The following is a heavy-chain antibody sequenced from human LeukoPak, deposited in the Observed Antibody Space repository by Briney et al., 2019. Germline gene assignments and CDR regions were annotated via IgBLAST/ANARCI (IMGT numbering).Heavy chain of an antibody. CDR3: ARVSSGYDYEGYYFDY. D-gene: IGHD5-12*01. V-gene: IGHV1-2*02. Sequence: GASVKVSCKASGYTFTGYYMHWVRQAPGQGLEWMGWINPNSGGTNYAQKFQGRVTMTRDTSISIAYMELSRLRSDDTAVYYCARVSSGYDYEGYYFDYWGQGTLVTVSS. CDR1: GYTFTGYY. CDR2: INPNSGGT. J-gene: IGHJ4*02.